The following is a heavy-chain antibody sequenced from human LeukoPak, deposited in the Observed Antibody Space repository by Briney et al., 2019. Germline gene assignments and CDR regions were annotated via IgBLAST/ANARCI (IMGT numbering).Heavy chain of an antibody. V-gene: IGHV1-18*01. CDR1: GYTFTGYG. Sequence: EASVKVSCKTSGYTFTGYGISWVRQAPGQGLEWMGWISAYNGNTRYAQKVQGRLTVTKDTSTTTVYMELRGLRSDDTAVYYCARDAFDIWGQGTMVTVSS. J-gene: IGHJ3*02. CDR2: ISAYNGNT. CDR3: ARDAFDI.